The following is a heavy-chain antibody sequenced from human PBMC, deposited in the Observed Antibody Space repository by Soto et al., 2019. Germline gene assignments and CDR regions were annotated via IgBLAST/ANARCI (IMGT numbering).Heavy chain of an antibody. CDR2: IYWDDDK. Sequence: SWIRQPPGKALEWLALIYWDDDKRYSPSLKSRLTITKDTSKNQVVLTMTNMDPVDTATYYCAHRLGFSWFDPWGQGTLVTVSS. CDR3: AHRLGFSWFDP. J-gene: IGHJ5*02. V-gene: IGHV2-5*08. D-gene: IGHD3-10*01.